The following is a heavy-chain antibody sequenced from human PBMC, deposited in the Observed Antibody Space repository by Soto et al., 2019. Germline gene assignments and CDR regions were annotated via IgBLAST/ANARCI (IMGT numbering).Heavy chain of an antibody. CDR3: AREGSSSSDPDINWFDP. CDR1: GYTFTGYY. V-gene: IGHV1-2*04. Sequence: QVQLVQSGAEVKKPGASVKVSCKASGYTFTGYYMHWVRQAPGQGLEWMGWINPNSGGTNYAQKFQGWVTRTRYTSISTAYMELSRLRSDDTAVYYCAREGSSSSDPDINWFDPWGQGTLVTVSS. CDR2: INPNSGGT. D-gene: IGHD6-6*01. J-gene: IGHJ5*02.